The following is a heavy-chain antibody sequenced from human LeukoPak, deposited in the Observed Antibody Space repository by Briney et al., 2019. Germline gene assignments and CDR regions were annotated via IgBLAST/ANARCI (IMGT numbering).Heavy chain of an antibody. CDR1: GFTFSSYW. D-gene: IGHD6-19*01. CDR2: IKQDGSEK. CDR3: ASSLRVAVAASY. Sequence: GGSLRLSCVVSGFTFSSYWMSWVRQAPGKGLEWVANIKQDGSEKYYVDSLKGRFTISRDNAKNSLYLQMNSLTDEDTAIYYCASSLRVAVAASYWGQGTLVTVSS. J-gene: IGHJ4*02. V-gene: IGHV3-7*01.